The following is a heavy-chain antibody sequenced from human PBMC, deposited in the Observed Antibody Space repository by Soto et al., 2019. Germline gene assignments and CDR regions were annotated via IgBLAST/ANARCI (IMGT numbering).Heavy chain of an antibody. Sequence: ASVKVSCKVSGYTLAELSMHWVRQAPVKGLEWMGGFDPEDGETIYAQKFQGRVTMTEDTSTDTAYMELSSLRSEDTAVYYCATVVVVAAISVDAFDIWGQGTMVTVSS. V-gene: IGHV1-24*01. D-gene: IGHD2-15*01. J-gene: IGHJ3*02. CDR2: FDPEDGET. CDR3: ATVVVVAAISVDAFDI. CDR1: GYTLAELS.